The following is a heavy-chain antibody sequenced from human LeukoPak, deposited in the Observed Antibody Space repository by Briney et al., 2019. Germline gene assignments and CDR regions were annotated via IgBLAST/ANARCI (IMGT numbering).Heavy chain of an antibody. D-gene: IGHD5-24*01. CDR1: GFTFKNYG. Sequence: GGSLRLSCAASGFTFKNYGMSWVRRAPGKGLELVSDISGTGANTYYADSVKGRFTISRDNSKNTLYLQMNSLRAEDTAVYYCAKSLWDGYNYYDYWGQGTLVTVSS. J-gene: IGHJ4*02. CDR2: ISGTGANT. V-gene: IGHV3-23*01. CDR3: AKSLWDGYNYYDY.